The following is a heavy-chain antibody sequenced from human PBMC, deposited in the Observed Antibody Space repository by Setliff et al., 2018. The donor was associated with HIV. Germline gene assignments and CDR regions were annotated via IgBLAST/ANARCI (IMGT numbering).Heavy chain of an antibody. Sequence: SETLSLTCTVSGGSISSGVFYWSWIRQHPGRGLEWIGYIYYSGSTYYNPSLKSRVAVSVDTSKNQFSLSLSSVTAADTAVYYCARRTPPEFDFWSQGILVTVSS. D-gene: IGHD1-7*01. V-gene: IGHV4-31*03. CDR3: ARRTPPEFDF. CDR2: IYYSGST. J-gene: IGHJ4*02. CDR1: GGSISSGVFY.